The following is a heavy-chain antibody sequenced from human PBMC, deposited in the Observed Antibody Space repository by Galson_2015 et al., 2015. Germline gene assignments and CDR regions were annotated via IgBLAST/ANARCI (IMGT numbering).Heavy chain of an antibody. CDR1: GYIFTSYG. CDR3: ARDGRDGYNYLDY. V-gene: IGHV1-18*01. CDR2: INSYNGNT. J-gene: IGHJ4*02. D-gene: IGHD5-24*01. Sequence: SVKVSCKASGYIFTSYGISWVRQAPGQGLEWMGWINSYNGNTKSAQKLQGRLTLTTDTSTSKAYMELRSLTSDDTAVFYCARDGRDGYNYLDYWGQGTLVTVSS.